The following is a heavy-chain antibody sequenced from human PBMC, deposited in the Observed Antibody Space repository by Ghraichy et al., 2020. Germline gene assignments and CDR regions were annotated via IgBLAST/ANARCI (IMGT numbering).Heavy chain of an antibody. J-gene: IGHJ4*02. CDR2: ISYDVSNK. V-gene: IGHV3-30*18. CDR3: AKGRPSGGAVAGNFDD. Sequence: GESLNISCAASGFTFSSYGMHWVRQAPGKGLEWVAVISYDVSNKKYADSVKGRFTISRDNSKNTLYLQMNSLRAEDTAVYYCAKGRPSGGAVAGNFDDWGQGTLVTVSS. D-gene: IGHD6-19*01. CDR1: GFTFSSYG.